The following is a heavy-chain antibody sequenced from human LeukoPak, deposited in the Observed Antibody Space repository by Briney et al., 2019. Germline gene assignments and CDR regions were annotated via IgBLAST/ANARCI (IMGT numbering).Heavy chain of an antibody. V-gene: IGHV1-18*01. D-gene: IGHD3-22*01. CDR3: ARGFYDSSGYYYVSFDY. CDR1: GYIFTSYG. CDR2: ISAYNGNT. Sequence: APVKVSCKASGYIFTSYGISWVRQAPGQGLEWMGWISAYNGNTNYAQKLQGRVTMTTDTSTSTAYMELRSLRSDDTAVYYCARGFYDSSGYYYVSFDYWGQGTLVTVSS. J-gene: IGHJ4*02.